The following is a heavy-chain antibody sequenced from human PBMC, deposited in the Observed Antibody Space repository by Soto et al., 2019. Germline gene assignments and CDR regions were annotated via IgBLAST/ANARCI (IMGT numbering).Heavy chain of an antibody. CDR2: ISYDGSNK. J-gene: IGHJ6*02. D-gene: IGHD3-10*01. CDR1: GVTDSSYG. Sequence: GGSGCRSYEAPGVTDSSYGTRSVGQVPGRGLEWVAVISYDGSNKYYADSVKGRFTISRHNSKNTLYLQMNSLRAEDTAVYYCARDGYGSGRYYYYGMDVWGQGTTVSVSS. V-gene: IGHV3-30-3*01. CDR3: ARDGYGSGRYYYYGMDV.